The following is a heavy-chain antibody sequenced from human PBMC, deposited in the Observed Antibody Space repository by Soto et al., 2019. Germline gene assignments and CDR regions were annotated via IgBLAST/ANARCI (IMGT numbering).Heavy chain of an antibody. CDR2: IYYSGST. Sequence: SETLSLTCTVSGGSISSYYWSWIRQTPGKGLEWIGYIYYSGSTNYNPSLKSRVTISVDTSKNQFSLKLSSVTAADTAVYYCARQSGSGRSYYYYGMDVWGQGTTVTVSS. CDR1: GGSISSYY. D-gene: IGHD3-10*01. CDR3: ARQSGSGRSYYYYGMDV. J-gene: IGHJ6*02. V-gene: IGHV4-59*01.